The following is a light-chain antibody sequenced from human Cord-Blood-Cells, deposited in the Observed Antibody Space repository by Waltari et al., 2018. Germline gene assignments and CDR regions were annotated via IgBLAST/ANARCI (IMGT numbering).Light chain of an antibody. Sequence: QSALTQPASVSGSPGQSITISCTGTSSEVGSYNLVSWYQQHPGKAPKLMIYEGSKRHSGVSNRCSGSKSGNAASLTISGLQAEDEADYYCCAYAVSSTWVFGGGTKLTVL. CDR1: SSEVGSYNL. V-gene: IGLV2-23*01. J-gene: IGLJ3*02. CDR2: EGS. CDR3: CAYAVSSTWV.